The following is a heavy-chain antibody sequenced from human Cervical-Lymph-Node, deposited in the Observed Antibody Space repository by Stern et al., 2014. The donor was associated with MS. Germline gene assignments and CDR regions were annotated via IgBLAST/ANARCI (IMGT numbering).Heavy chain of an antibody. CDR1: GFTFSSYS. J-gene: IGHJ5*02. CDR2: IISSMSNI. V-gene: IGHV3-21*01. Sequence: EAQLVESGGGLVKPGGSLRLSCAASGFTFSSYSMNWVRQAPGKGLEWVSSIISSMSNIYYADSVKGRFTISRANAKNSMYLQMNSLRAEDTAVYYCARERTNSGSDIGFDPWGQGTLVTVSS. CDR3: ARERTNSGSDIGFDP. D-gene: IGHD1-26*01.